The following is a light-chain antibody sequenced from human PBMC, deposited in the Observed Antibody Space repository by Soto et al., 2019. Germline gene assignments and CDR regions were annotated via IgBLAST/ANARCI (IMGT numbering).Light chain of an antibody. CDR2: AAS. Sequence: DIQMTQSPSSLSASVGDRVTITCRARQTISSYLNWYQQKPGKAPKLLIYAASSLQSRVPSRFSGSGSGTDFTLTISSLQPEDFATYYCQQSHSIPYTFGQGTKLEIK. J-gene: IGKJ2*01. CDR3: QQSHSIPYT. CDR1: QTISSY. V-gene: IGKV1-39*01.